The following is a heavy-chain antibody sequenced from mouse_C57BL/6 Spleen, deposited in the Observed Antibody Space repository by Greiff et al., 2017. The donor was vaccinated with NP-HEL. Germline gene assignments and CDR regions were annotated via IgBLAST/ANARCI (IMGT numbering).Heavy chain of an antibody. J-gene: IGHJ4*01. CDR1: GFSLSTFGMG. V-gene: IGHV8-8*01. Sequence: QVTLKVCGPGILQPSQTLSLTCSFSGFSLSTFGMGVGWIRQPSGKGLEWLAHIWWDDDKYYNPALKSRLTISKDTSKNQVFLKIANVDTADTATYYCARITDHVAYGSSYDAMDYWGQGTSVTVSS. CDR3: ARITDHVAYGSSYDAMDY. CDR2: IWWDDDK. D-gene: IGHD1-1*01.